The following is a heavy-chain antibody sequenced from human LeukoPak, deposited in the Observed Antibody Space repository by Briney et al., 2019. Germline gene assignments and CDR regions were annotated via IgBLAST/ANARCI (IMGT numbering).Heavy chain of an antibody. V-gene: IGHV3-7*01. J-gene: IGHJ3*02. CDR1: GFTFSSYW. CDR3: ARANYYDSSGYYHDAFDI. CDR2: IKQDGSEK. Sequence: GGSLRLSCAASGFTFSSYWMSWVRQAPGKGLEWVANIKQDGSEKYYVDSVKGRFTISRDNAKNSLYLQMNSLRAEDTAVYYCARANYYDSSGYYHDAFDIWGQGTMVTVSS. D-gene: IGHD3-22*01.